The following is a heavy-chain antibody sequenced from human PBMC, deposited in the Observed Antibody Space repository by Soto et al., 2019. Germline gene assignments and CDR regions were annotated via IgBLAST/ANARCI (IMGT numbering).Heavy chain of an antibody. D-gene: IGHD2-2*03. V-gene: IGHV4-34*01. CDR1: GGSFSGYY. CDR2: INHSGST. J-gene: IGHJ6*03. Sequence: SETLSLTCAVYGGSFSGYYWSWIRQPPGKGLEWIGEINHSGSTNYNPSLKSRVTISVDTSKNQFSLKLSSVTAADTAVYYCARAPELDIVVVPAAHYYYYMDVWGKGTTVTVSS. CDR3: ARAPELDIVVVPAAHYYYYMDV.